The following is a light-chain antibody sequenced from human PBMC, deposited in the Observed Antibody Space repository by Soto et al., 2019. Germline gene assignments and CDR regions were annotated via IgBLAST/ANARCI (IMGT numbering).Light chain of an antibody. CDR1: QRLSASD. J-gene: IGKJ5*01. CDR3: QQYGSSPLIT. CDR2: GVS. Sequence: EIVLTQSPGTLSLSPGQRATLSCRASQRLSASDIAWYQQNPGQAPKFLIYGVSSRATGIPDRFSGSGSGTDFTLTISRLEPEDFAVYHCQQYGSSPLITFGQGTRLEIK. V-gene: IGKV3-20*01.